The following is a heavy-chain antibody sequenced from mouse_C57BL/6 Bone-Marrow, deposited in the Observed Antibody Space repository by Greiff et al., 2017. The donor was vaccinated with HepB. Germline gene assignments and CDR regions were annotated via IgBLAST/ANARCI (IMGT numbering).Heavy chain of an antibody. Sequence: VMLVEPGAELARPGASVKLSCKASGYTFTSYGISWVKQRTGQGLEWIGEIYPRSGNTYYNEKFKGKATLTADKSSSTAYMELRSLTSEDSAVYFCARLGYYGSSYYYWGQGTTLTVSS. V-gene: IGHV1-81*01. J-gene: IGHJ2*01. CDR1: GYTFTSYG. CDR3: ARLGYYGSSYYY. CDR2: IYPRSGNT. D-gene: IGHD1-1*01.